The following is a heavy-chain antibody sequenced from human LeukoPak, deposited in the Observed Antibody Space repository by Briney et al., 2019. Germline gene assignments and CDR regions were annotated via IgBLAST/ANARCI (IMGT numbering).Heavy chain of an antibody. V-gene: IGHV4-34*01. CDR1: GGSFSGYY. Sequence: SETLSLTCAVYGGSFSGYYWSWIRQPPGKGLEWIGEINHSGSTNYNPSLKSRVTISVDTSKNQFSLKVKSVTAADTAVYYCAGPKLWGLQHWGQGTLVTVSS. J-gene: IGHJ1*01. D-gene: IGHD3-16*01. CDR3: AGPKLWGLQH. CDR2: INHSGST.